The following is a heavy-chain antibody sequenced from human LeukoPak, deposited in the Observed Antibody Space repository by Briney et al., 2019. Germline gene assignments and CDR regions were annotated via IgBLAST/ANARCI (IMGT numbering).Heavy chain of an antibody. Sequence: PSQTLSLTCTVSGGSISSGSYYWRWIRQPAGKGLEWIGRIYTSGSTNYNPSLKSRVTISVDTSKNQFSLKLSPVTAADTAVYYCARVRQTGYSSGWTTSWGQGTLVTVSS. J-gene: IGHJ4*02. V-gene: IGHV4-61*02. CDR3: ARVRQTGYSSGWTTS. CDR1: GGSISSGSYY. D-gene: IGHD6-19*01. CDR2: IYTSGST.